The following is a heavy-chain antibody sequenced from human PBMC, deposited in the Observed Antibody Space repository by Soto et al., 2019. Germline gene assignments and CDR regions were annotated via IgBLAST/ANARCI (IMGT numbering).Heavy chain of an antibody. Sequence: QVQLVESGGGVVQPGRSLRLSCAASGFTFSSYGIHWVRQAPGKGLEWVSVISYDGINNYYADSVKGRFTISRDNSENTLYLQMNSLRAEDTAVYYCAKSVYNWNDGFFDYWGQGTLVTVSS. CDR1: GFTFSSYG. D-gene: IGHD1-1*01. CDR2: ISYDGINN. V-gene: IGHV3-30*18. CDR3: AKSVYNWNDGFFDY. J-gene: IGHJ4*02.